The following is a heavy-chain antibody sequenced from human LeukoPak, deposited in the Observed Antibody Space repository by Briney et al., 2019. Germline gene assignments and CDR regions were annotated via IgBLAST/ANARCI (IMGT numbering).Heavy chain of an antibody. CDR2: INPSGGST. J-gene: IGHJ3*02. V-gene: IGHV1-46*01. Sequence: ASVKVSCKASGYTFTSYYMHWVRQAPGQGLEWMRIINPSGGSTSYAQKFQGRVTMTRDTSTSTVYMELSSLRSEDTAVYYCARGSAAAGSVDAFDIWGQGTMVTVSS. CDR1: GYTFTSYY. D-gene: IGHD6-13*01. CDR3: ARGSAAAGSVDAFDI.